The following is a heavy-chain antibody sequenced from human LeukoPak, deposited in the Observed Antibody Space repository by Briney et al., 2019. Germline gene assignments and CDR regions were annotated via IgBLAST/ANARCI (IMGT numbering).Heavy chain of an antibody. CDR2: ISSSSSYI. J-gene: IGHJ4*02. CDR3: ARDYDFWSGYYRGFDY. Sequence: PGGSLRLSCAASGFTFSSYSMNWVRQAPGKGREWVSSISSSSSYIYYADSVKGRFTISRDNAKNSLYLQMSSLRAEDTAVYYCARDYDFWSGYYRGFDYWGQGTLVTVSS. CDR1: GFTFSSYS. V-gene: IGHV3-21*01. D-gene: IGHD3-3*01.